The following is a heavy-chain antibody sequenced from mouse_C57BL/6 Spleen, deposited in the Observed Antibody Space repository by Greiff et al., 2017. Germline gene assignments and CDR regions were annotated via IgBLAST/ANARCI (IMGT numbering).Heavy chain of an antibody. CDR3: ARGLGYDGELTAMDY. Sequence: QVQLQQSDAELVKPGASVKISCKVSGYTFTDHTIHWMKQRPEQGLEWIGYIYPRDGSTKYNEKFKGKATLTADKSSSTAYMQLTSLTSEDSAGYFCARGLGYDGELTAMDYWGQGTSVTVSS. D-gene: IGHD2-2*01. V-gene: IGHV1-78*01. CDR1: GYTFTDHT. J-gene: IGHJ4*01. CDR2: IYPRDGST.